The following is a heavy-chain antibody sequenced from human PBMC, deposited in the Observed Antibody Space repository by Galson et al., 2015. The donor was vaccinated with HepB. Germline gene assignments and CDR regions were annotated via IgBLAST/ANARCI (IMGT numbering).Heavy chain of an antibody. V-gene: IGHV3-48*02. CDR1: GFTFSSYS. CDR2: ISSSSSTI. D-gene: IGHD3-22*01. Sequence: SLRLSCAASGFTFSSYSMNWVRQAPGKGLEWVSYISSSSSTIYYADSVKGRFTISRDNAKNSLYLQMNSLRDEDTAVYYCATGYYYDSSGSIIGYFDYWGQGTLVTVSS. CDR3: ATGYYYDSSGSIIGYFDY. J-gene: IGHJ4*02.